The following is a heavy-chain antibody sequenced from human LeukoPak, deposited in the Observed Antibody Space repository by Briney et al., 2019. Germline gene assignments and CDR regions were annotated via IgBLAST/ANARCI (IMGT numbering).Heavy chain of an antibody. J-gene: IGHJ4*02. D-gene: IGHD1-26*01. CDR3: AKDISYTPTYYFDY. V-gene: IGHV3-9*01. CDR1: GFTFDDYA. CDR2: ISWNSGSI. Sequence: PGRSLRLSCAASGFTFDDYAMHWVRHAPGKGLEWVSGISWNSGSIGYADSVKGRFTISRDNAKNSLYLQMNSLRTEDTALYYCAKDISYTPTYYFDYWGQGTLVTVSS.